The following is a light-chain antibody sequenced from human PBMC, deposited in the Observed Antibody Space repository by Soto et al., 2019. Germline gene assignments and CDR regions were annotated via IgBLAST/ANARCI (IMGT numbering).Light chain of an antibody. CDR3: SSFTSSTTRV. Sequence: QSALTQPASVSGSPGQSITISCTGTGNDVGGYNYVSWYQQHPGKAPKLMIYDVSNRPSGVSNRVSGSKSGNTASLTISGLQAEDEADYYCSSFTSSTTRVFGAGTKLTVL. CDR2: DVS. J-gene: IGLJ1*01. CDR1: GNDVGGYNY. V-gene: IGLV2-14*01.